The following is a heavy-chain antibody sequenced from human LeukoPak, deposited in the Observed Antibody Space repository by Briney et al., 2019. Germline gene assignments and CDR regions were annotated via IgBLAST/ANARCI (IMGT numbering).Heavy chain of an antibody. CDR3: AKTSLSDPSGHYYYIDV. D-gene: IGHD3-3*01. V-gene: IGHV3-30*02. J-gene: IGHJ6*03. CDR2: IRFYGTSE. CDR1: GFTFSNCG. Sequence: GGSLRLSCAASGFTFSNCGMHWVRKAPGTGLEWVAFIRFYGTSEFYADSVKTRFTISRDNSQNTLSLQLNNLRIEDTTLYYCAKTSLSDPSGHYYYIDVWGKGTTVTVSS.